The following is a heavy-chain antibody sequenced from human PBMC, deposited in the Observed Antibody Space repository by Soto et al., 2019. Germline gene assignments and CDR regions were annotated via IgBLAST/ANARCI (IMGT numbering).Heavy chain of an antibody. CDR1: GFTFSNAW. Sequence: GALRLSCAASGFTFSNAWMNWVRQAPGKGLEWVGRIKSKTDGGTTDYAAPVKGRFTISRDDSKNTLYLQMNSLKTEDTAVYYCTTSPYCGGDCYPDYWGQGTLVTVSS. CDR2: IKSKTDGGTT. J-gene: IGHJ4*02. D-gene: IGHD2-21*02. CDR3: TTSPYCGGDCYPDY. V-gene: IGHV3-15*07.